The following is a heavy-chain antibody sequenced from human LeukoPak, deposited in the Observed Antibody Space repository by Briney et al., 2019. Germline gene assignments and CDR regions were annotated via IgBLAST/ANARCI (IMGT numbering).Heavy chain of an antibody. CDR2: ISDSVTVT. CDR3: AKDLGIYGDYFWASDY. D-gene: IGHD4-17*01. CDR1: VFTFSSDA. J-gene: IGHJ4*02. Sequence: GGSLRLSCAASVFTFSSDAMTCVREAPGTGVEGGSGISDSVTVTYYADSVKGRVTIPRDNSKTRLYLQMNSLRAEDTAVYFCAKDLGIYGDYFWASDYWGQGNLVTVSS. V-gene: IGHV3-23*01.